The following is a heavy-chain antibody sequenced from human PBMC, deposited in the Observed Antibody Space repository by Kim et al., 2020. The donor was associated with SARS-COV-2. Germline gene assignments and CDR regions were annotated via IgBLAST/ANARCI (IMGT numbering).Heavy chain of an antibody. V-gene: IGHV4-59*08. CDR3: ARLHPRWGQYYYGMDV. D-gene: IGHD3-16*01. Sequence: SETLSLTCTVSGGSISSYYWSWIRQPPGKGLEWIGYIYYSGSTNYNPSLKSRVTISVDTSKNQFSLKLSSVTAADTAVYYCARLHPRWGQYYYGMDVWGQGTTVTVSS. J-gene: IGHJ6*02. CDR2: IYYSGST. CDR1: GGSISSYY.